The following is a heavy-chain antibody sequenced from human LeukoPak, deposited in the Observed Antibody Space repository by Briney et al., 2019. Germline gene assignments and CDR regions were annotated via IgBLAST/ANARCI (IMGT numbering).Heavy chain of an antibody. J-gene: IGHJ4*02. V-gene: IGHV4-59*12. D-gene: IGHD4-23*01. Sequence: SETLSLTCTVSGGSISSYYWSWIRQPPGKGLEWIGYIYHSGSTYYNPSLKSRVTISVDRSKNQFSLKLSSVTAADTAVYYCARAVVTRRYFDYWGQGTLVTVSS. CDR1: GGSISSYY. CDR3: ARAVVTRRYFDY. CDR2: IYHSGST.